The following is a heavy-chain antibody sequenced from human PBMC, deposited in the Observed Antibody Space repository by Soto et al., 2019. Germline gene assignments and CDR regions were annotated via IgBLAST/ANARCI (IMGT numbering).Heavy chain of an antibody. CDR3: ARATRVTPAYWYFDL. Sequence: QVQLVQSGAEVKKPGASVKVSCKASGYTFTSYGNSWVRQAPGQGLEWMGWISAYNGNTNYAQKLRGRVTMTTDTSTSTAYMGLRSLRSGETAVYYCARATRVTPAYWYFDLWGRGTLVTVCS. D-gene: IGHD2-2*01. CDR1: GYTFTSYG. J-gene: IGHJ2*01. CDR2: ISAYNGNT. V-gene: IGHV1-18*01.